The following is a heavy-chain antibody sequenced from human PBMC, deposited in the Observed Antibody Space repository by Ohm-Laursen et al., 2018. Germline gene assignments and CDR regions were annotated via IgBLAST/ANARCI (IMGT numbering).Heavy chain of an antibody. Sequence: SLRLSCSAPGFTFISYWMHWVRQPPGKGLEWVSRIKSDGSRITYADFVEGRFIISRDNARNTAYLQMSSLRAEDSAVYYCARGVGYDFYGMDVWGQGTTVTVSS. CDR2: IKSDGSRI. CDR1: GFTFISYW. CDR3: ARGVGYDFYGMDV. V-gene: IGHV3-74*01. J-gene: IGHJ6*02.